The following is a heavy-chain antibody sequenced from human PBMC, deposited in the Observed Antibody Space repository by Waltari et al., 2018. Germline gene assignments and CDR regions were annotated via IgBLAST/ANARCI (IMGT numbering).Heavy chain of an antibody. CDR3: ARENYDSGDWYFDL. CDR1: GYNFTGYY. V-gene: IGHV1-2*06. J-gene: IGHJ2*01. CDR2: INPSSGGT. Sequence: QVQLVQSGAEVKKPGPSVKVSCKASGYNFTGYYMHWVRQDPGQGLEWMGRINPSSGGTNYAQKFQGRVTMTRDTSISTAYMELSRLRSDDTAVYYCARENYDSGDWYFDLWGRGTLVTVSS. D-gene: IGHD3-22*01.